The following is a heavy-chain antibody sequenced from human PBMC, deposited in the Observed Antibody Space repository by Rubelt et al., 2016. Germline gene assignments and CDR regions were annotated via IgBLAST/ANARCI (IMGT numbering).Heavy chain of an antibody. CDR1: GGSISSSSYY. CDR2: IFFSGTT. D-gene: IGHD5-18*01. Sequence: QLQLQESGPGLVKPSETLSLTCTVSGGSISSSSYYWGWIRQPPGKGLEWIGSIFFSGTTYYNPPLHGRVTIAVDTSKNQFSLKLSSVTAADTAVYYCARENTAMVEGYWDQGTLVTVSS. CDR3: ARENTAMVEGY. V-gene: IGHV4-39*07. J-gene: IGHJ4*02.